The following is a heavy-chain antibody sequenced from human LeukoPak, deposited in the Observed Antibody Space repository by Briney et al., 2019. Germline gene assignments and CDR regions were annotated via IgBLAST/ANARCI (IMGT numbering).Heavy chain of an antibody. J-gene: IGHJ6*03. CDR2: IRSKAYGGTT. CDR3: TRESVQLWYYYYYYMDV. V-gene: IGHV3-49*04. CDR1: GFPFGDYA. Sequence: GGSLRLSCTASGFPFGDYAMSWVRRAPGKGLEGVGFIRSKAYGGTTEYAASVKGRFTISRDDSKSIAYLQMNSLKTEDTAVYYCTRESVQLWYYYYYYMDVWGKGTTVTISS. D-gene: IGHD5-18*01.